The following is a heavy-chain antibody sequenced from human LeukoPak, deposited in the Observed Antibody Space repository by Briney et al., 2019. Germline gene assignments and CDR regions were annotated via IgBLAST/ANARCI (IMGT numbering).Heavy chain of an antibody. Sequence: GGSLRLSCAASGFTFSSYGMHWVRQAPGKGLEWVAFIRYDGSNKYYADSVKGRFTISRDNSKNTLYLQMNSLRAEDTAVYYCAKETLQYYDFWSGYSPFGYWGQGTLVTVSS. CDR3: AKETLQYYDFWSGYSPFGY. CDR2: IRYDGSNK. CDR1: GFTFSSYG. D-gene: IGHD3-3*01. V-gene: IGHV3-30*02. J-gene: IGHJ4*02.